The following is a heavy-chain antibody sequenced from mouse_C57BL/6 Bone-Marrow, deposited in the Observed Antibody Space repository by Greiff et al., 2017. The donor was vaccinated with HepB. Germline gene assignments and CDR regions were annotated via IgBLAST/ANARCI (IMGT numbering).Heavy chain of an antibody. Sequence: EVKLVESGGGLVKPGGSLKLSCAASGFTFSDYGMHWVRQAPEKGLEWVAYISSGSSTIYYADTVKGRFTISRDNAKNTLFLQMTSLRSEDTAMYYCARDYDDYEHYYAMDYWGQGTSVTVSS. D-gene: IGHD2-4*01. V-gene: IGHV5-17*01. CDR3: ARDYDDYEHYYAMDY. J-gene: IGHJ4*01. CDR2: ISSGSSTI. CDR1: GFTFSDYG.